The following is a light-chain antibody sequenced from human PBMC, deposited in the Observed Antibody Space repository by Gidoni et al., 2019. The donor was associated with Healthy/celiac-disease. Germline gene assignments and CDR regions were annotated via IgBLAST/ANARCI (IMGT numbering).Light chain of an antibody. CDR2: QDS. J-gene: IGLJ2*01. CDR3: QAWDSSTVV. V-gene: IGLV3-1*01. Sequence: SYELTQPPSVSVSPGQTASITCSGDKSGDKYACWYQQKPGQSPVLVIYQDSKRPSGIPERFSGSNSGNTATLTISGTQPMDEADYCCQAWDSSTVVFGGGTKLTVL. CDR1: KSGDKY.